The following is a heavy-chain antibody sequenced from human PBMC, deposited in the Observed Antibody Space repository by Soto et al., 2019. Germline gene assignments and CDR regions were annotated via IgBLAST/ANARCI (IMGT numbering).Heavy chain of an antibody. CDR1: GGTFSSYA. J-gene: IGHJ4*02. Sequence: VASVKVSCKASGGTFSSYAISWVRQAPGQGLEWMGGIIPIFGTANYAQKFQGRVTITADESTSTAYMELSSLRSEDTAVYYCARSPKGYSRVDYWGQGPLVTVSS. D-gene: IGHD4-4*01. CDR2: IIPIFGTA. V-gene: IGHV1-69*13. CDR3: ARSPKGYSRVDY.